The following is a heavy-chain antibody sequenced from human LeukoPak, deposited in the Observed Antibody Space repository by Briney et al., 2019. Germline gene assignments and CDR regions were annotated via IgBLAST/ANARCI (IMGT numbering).Heavy chain of an antibody. D-gene: IGHD2-21*02. J-gene: IGHJ3*02. CDR1: GYTFTGYY. CDR2: INPNSGGT. CDR3: ARPLTGVYCGGDCYSGAFDI. V-gene: IGHV1-2*02. Sequence: GASVKVSCKASGYTFTGYYMHWVRQAPGQGLEWMGWINPNSGGTNYAQKFQGRVTITRDTSISTAYMELSRLRSDDTAVYYCARPLTGVYCGGDCYSGAFDIWGQGTMVTVSS.